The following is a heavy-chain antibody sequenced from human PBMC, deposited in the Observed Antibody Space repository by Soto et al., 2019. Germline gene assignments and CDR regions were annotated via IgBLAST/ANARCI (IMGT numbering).Heavy chain of an antibody. J-gene: IGHJ6*02. CDR2: ISSSSSTI. CDR1: GFTFSSYS. D-gene: IGHD3-3*01. CDR3: ARNYDFWSGYYGMDV. Sequence: PGGSLRLSCAASGFTFSSYSMNWVRQAPGKGLEWVSYISSSSSTIYYADSVKGRFTISRDNAKNSLYLQMNSLRGEDTAVYYCARNYDFWSGYYGMDVWGQGTTVTVSS. V-gene: IGHV3-48*01.